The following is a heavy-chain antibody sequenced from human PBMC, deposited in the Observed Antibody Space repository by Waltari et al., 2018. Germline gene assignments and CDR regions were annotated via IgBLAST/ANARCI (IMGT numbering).Heavy chain of an antibody. CDR1: GFXFSSYA. Sequence: EVQLVESGGGLVQPGGSLRLSCAASGFXFSSYAMSWVRQAPGKGLEWVSAISGSGGSTYYADSGKGRFTISRDNSKNTLYLQMNSLRAEDTAVYYCAKTFYCSGGSCXSPFDYWGQGTLVTXSS. CDR3: AKTFYCSGGSCXSPFDY. CDR2: ISGSGGST. V-gene: IGHV3-23*04. D-gene: IGHD2-15*01. J-gene: IGHJ4*02.